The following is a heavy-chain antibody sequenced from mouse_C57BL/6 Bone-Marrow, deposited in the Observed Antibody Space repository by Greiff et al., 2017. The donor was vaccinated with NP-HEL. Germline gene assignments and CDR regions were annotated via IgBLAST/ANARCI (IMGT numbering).Heavy chain of an antibody. Sequence: EVMLVESGGGLVKPGGSLKLSCAASGFTFSSCTMSWVRQTPEKRLAWVATISGGGGNTYYTDSVKGRFTISRDNAKNTLYLQMSSLRSEDTALYYCARHDYYGSLFDYWGQGTTLTVSS. CDR1: GFTFSSCT. CDR2: ISGGGGNT. V-gene: IGHV5-9*01. J-gene: IGHJ2*01. D-gene: IGHD1-1*01. CDR3: ARHDYYGSLFDY.